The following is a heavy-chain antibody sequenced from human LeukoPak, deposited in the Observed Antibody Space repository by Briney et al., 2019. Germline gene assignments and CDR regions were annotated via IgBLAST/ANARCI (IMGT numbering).Heavy chain of an antibody. Sequence: GGSLRLSCAASGFTFSSYWMSWVRQAPGKGLEWVANIKQDGSEKYYVDSVKGRFTISRDNAKNSLYLQMNSLRAEDTAVDSGARNHSSVYHFDSWAREPLLPAPS. CDR2: IKQDGSEK. CDR3: ARNHSSVYHFDS. J-gene: IGHJ4*02. CDR1: GFTFSSYW. V-gene: IGHV3-7*01. D-gene: IGHD3-22*01.